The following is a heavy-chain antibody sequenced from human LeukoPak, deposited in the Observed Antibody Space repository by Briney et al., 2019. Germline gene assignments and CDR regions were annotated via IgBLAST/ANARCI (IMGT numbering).Heavy chain of an antibody. J-gene: IGHJ4*02. Sequence: GALRLSCAASGFIFSSYGMHWVRQAPDKGLGWVAFIRYDGSRKYYADSVKGRFTISRDNSKNTLYLQMNSLRAEDTAVYYCASRAIAVANARGQGTLVTVSS. CDR1: GFIFSSYG. CDR2: IRYDGSRK. D-gene: IGHD6-19*01. V-gene: IGHV3-30*02. CDR3: ASRAIAVANA.